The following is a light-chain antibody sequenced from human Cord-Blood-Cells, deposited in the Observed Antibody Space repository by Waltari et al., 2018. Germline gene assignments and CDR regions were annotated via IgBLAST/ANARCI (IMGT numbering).Light chain of an antibody. J-gene: IGKJ5*01. CDR3: QQYNNWPIT. CDR2: GAS. CDR1: PSVSSN. Sequence: EIVMTQSPATLSVPPGERATLSCRASPSVSSNLAWYQQKPGQAPRLLIYGASTSATGIPARFSGSGSGTEFTLTISSLQSEDFAVYYCQQYNNWPITFGQGTRLEIK. V-gene: IGKV3-15*01.